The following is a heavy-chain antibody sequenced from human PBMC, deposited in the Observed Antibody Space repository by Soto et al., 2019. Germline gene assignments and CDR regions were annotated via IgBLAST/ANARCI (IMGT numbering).Heavy chain of an antibody. CDR3: ARGFYDFGVP. Sequence: ASVKVSCKAPGGIFTSHYMHWVRQAPGQGLEWMGIINPIGGSTNYAQKFQGRVTMTRDTSTSTVYMELSSLRSEDTAVYYCARGFYDFGVPWGQGTLVTVSS. D-gene: IGHD3-3*01. CDR1: GGIFTSHY. J-gene: IGHJ5*02. CDR2: INPIGGST. V-gene: IGHV1-46*01.